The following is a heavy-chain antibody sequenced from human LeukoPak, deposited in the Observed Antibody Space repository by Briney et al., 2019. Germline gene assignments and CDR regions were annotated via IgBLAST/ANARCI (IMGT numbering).Heavy chain of an antibody. Sequence: GGSLRLSCAASGFSFSSYWMSWVRQAPGKGLEWMANIKQDGSEKYYVDSVKGRFTISRDNAKNSLYLQMNSLRAEDTAVYYCARDGYDSSGYYLYYFDYWGQGTLVTVSS. CDR1: GFSFSSYW. J-gene: IGHJ4*02. V-gene: IGHV3-7*04. D-gene: IGHD3-22*01. CDR3: ARDGYDSSGYYLYYFDY. CDR2: IKQDGSEK.